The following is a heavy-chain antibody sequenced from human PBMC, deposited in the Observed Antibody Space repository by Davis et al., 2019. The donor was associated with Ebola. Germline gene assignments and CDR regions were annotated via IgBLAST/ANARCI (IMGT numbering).Heavy chain of an antibody. CDR1: GFTFSDYY. D-gene: IGHD6-13*01. Sequence: GESLKISCAASGFTFSDYYMSWIRQAPGKGLEWVSYISSSGSTIYYADSVKGRFTISRDNSKNTLYLQMNSLRAEDTALYYCAKVGIAGEFDYWGQGTLVTVSS. J-gene: IGHJ4*02. CDR3: AKVGIAGEFDY. CDR2: ISSSGSTI. V-gene: IGHV3-11*01.